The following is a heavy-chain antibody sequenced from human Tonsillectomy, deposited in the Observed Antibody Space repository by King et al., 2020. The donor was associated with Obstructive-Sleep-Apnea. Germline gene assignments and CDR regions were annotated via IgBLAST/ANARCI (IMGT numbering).Heavy chain of an antibody. V-gene: IGHV1-46*01. J-gene: IGHJ4*02. Sequence: VQLVQSVAEVKKPGALVKISCKASVYTFTSSYMHWVRQAPGQGLEWMGIINASCGSTTYAQKFQGRVTLTRDTSTRTVYMELSSLRSGDTALYFCARDRWLPDYWGQGTVVTVSS. D-gene: IGHD3-22*01. CDR1: VYTFTSSY. CDR3: ARDRWLPDY. CDR2: INASCGST.